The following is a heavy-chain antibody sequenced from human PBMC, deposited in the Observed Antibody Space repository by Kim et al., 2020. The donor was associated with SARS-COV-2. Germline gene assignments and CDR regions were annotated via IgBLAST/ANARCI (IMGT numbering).Heavy chain of an antibody. D-gene: IGHD2-15*01. CDR3: ARASKHCSGDSCPPRGDYWFFGL. Sequence: GGSLRLSCAASGFTFSEYYMSWIRQAPGKGLECISCISSSSSYTNYADSVKGRFTISRDNAKNSLYLQMNSLRAEDTAVYYCARASKHCSGDSCPPRGDYWFFGLWGRGTLVTVSS. CDR2: ISSSSSYT. V-gene: IGHV3-11*05. J-gene: IGHJ2*01. CDR1: GFTFSEYY.